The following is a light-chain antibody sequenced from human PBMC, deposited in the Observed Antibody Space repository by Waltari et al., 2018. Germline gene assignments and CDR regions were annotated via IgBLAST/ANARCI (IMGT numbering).Light chain of an antibody. Sequence: QSALTQPASVSGSPGQSITITCTGHSSAVGDDNYISWYQQHPGKAPKLMIYDVSKRPSGVSNRFSGSKSGNTASLTISGLQAEDEADYYCCSYAGSSTWVFGGGTKLTVL. CDR3: CSYAGSSTWV. V-gene: IGLV2-23*02. CDR2: DVS. CDR1: SSAVGDDNY. J-gene: IGLJ3*02.